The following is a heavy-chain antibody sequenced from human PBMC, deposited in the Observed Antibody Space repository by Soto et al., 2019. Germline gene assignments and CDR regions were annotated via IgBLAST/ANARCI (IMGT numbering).Heavy chain of an antibody. J-gene: IGHJ2*01. V-gene: IGHV1-46*01. CDR1: GDTFTSYF. CDR2: INPSDGSS. Sequence: QVQSGAEVYKPGASVKVSCEAGGDTFTSYFTHWVRQAPGPGPERIGMINPSDGSSTFAQKFQARVTMTRDTSTTTVSMELTSLRSEDTAVYYCARGNGWRATYWYFELWGRGTLVTVSS. CDR3: ARGNGWRATYWYFEL. D-gene: IGHD6-19*01.